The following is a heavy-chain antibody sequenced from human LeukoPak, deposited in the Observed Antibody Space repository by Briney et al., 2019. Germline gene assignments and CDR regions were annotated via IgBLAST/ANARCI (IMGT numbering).Heavy chain of an antibody. Sequence: ASVKVSCKVSGYTLTELSMHWVRQAPGKGLEWMGGFDPEDGETIYAQKFQGRVTMTEGTSTDTAYMELSSLRSEDTAVYYCATGQYYDFWSGASADAFAIWGQGAMVTVSS. CDR3: ATGQYYDFWSGASADAFAI. D-gene: IGHD3-3*01. J-gene: IGHJ3*02. CDR1: GYTLTELS. CDR2: FDPEDGET. V-gene: IGHV1-24*01.